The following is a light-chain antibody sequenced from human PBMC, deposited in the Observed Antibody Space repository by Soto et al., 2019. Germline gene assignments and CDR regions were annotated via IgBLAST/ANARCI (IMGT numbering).Light chain of an antibody. CDR2: DVT. J-gene: IGLJ1*01. CDR3: SSYTSVTTPLYV. V-gene: IGLV2-14*03. Sequence: QSALTQPASVSGSPGQSITISCTGTTSDVGNSNRVSWYQQHPGKAPQLIIYDVTYRPSGVSNRFSGSKSGSTASLTISGLQAEDEADYYCSSYTSVTTPLYVFGPGTKVTVL. CDR1: TSDVGNSNR.